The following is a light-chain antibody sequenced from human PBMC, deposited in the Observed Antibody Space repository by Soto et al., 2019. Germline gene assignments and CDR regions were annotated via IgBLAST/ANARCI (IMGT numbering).Light chain of an antibody. Sequence: IVLTHAAKTRSLSTGQRANHSSRASQSVSSNYLAWYQQKPGQAPRLLIYGASSRATGIPDRFSGSGSGTDFTLTISRQEPEDFAVYYCQQDGSSGRFGEGTKVDIK. J-gene: IGKJ1*01. CDR1: QSVSSNY. CDR2: GAS. V-gene: IGKV3-20*01. CDR3: QQDGSSGR.